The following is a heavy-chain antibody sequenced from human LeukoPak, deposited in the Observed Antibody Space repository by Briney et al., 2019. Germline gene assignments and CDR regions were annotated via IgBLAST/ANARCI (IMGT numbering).Heavy chain of an antibody. CDR1: GYTFTNYW. D-gene: IGHD2/OR15-2a*01. Sequence: GESLKISCKDSGYTFTNYWIGWVRQMPGKGLGFMGIIYPGDSDTRYSPSFQGQVTISVDKSINTAYLQWSSLKASDSAMYYCARAGYSNRWDGVDYWGQGTLVTVSS. V-gene: IGHV5-51*01. CDR3: ARAGYSNRWDGVDY. J-gene: IGHJ4*02. CDR2: IYPGDSDT.